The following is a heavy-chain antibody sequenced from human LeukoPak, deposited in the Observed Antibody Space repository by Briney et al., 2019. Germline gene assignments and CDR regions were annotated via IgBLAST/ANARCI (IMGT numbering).Heavy chain of an antibody. CDR2: IYTSGST. V-gene: IGHV4-61*02. Sequence: SETLSLTCTVSGDSSSSGNYYWSWIRQPAGKGLEWIGRIYTSGSTNYNPSLKSRVTVSVDTSKNQFSLNLGSVTAADTAVYYCARGVATINFEYWGQGTLVTVSS. J-gene: IGHJ4*02. CDR1: GDSSSSGNYY. CDR3: ARGVATINFEY. D-gene: IGHD5-12*01.